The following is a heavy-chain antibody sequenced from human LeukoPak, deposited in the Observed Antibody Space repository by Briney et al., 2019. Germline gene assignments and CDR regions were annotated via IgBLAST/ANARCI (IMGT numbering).Heavy chain of an antibody. CDR3: AKVVPARQAWFDP. CDR2: IYYSGST. J-gene: IGHJ5*02. V-gene: IGHV4-39*01. D-gene: IGHD2-2*01. Sequence: PSETLSLTCTVSGGSISSSSYYWGRIRQPPGNGLEWTGSIYYSGSTYYNPSLKSRVTISVDTSKNQFSLKLSSVTAADTAVYYCAKVVPARQAWFDPWGQGTLVTVSS. CDR1: GGSISSSSYY.